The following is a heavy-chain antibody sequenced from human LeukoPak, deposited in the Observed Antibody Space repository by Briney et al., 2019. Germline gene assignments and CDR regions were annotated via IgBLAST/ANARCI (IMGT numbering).Heavy chain of an antibody. CDR1: GFTFGDYA. CDR3: TRDPYYDFWSGYLAGDY. V-gene: IGHV3-49*04. CDR2: IRSKAYGGTT. J-gene: IGHJ4*02. D-gene: IGHD3-3*01. Sequence: PGGSLRLSCSASGFTFGDYAMRWVRQAPGKGLEWVGFIRSKAYGGTTEYAASVKGRFTISSDDSKSIAYLQMNSLKTEDTAVYYCTRDPYYDFWSGYLAGDYWGQGTLVTVSS.